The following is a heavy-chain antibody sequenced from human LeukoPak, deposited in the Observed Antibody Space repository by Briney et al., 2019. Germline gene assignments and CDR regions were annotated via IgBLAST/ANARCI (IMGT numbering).Heavy chain of an antibody. D-gene: IGHD3-16*01. CDR2: IFTDGST. CDR3: ARDLGLSLDY. V-gene: IGHV4-4*07. Sequence: SETLSLTCSVSGGSISGYYWSWIRQPAGKGLEWIGRIFTDGSTNYNPSLKSRVTMSVDTSKNQFSLKLSSVTAADTAVYYCARDLGLSLDYWGQGTLVTVSS. CDR1: GGSISGYY. J-gene: IGHJ4*02.